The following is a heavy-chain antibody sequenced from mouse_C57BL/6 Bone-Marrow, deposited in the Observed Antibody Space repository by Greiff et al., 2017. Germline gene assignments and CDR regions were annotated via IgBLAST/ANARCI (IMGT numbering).Heavy chain of an antibody. CDR3: ALTGHWYFDV. Sequence: QVQLQQSGAELVRPGTSVKVSCKASGYAFTNYLIEWVKQRPGQGLEWIGVINPGSGGTNYNEKFKGKATLTADKSSSTAYMQLSSLTSEDSAGYFCALTGHWYFDVWGTGTTVTVSS. J-gene: IGHJ1*03. D-gene: IGHD4-1*01. V-gene: IGHV1-54*01. CDR2: INPGSGGT. CDR1: GYAFTNYL.